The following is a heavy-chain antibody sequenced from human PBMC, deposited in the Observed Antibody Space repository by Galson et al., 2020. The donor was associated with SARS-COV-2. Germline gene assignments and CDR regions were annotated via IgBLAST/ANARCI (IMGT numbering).Heavy chain of an antibody. D-gene: IGHD3-16*01. CDR3: AIGQRGVVPSPILGLGPFYSFHYMDV. V-gene: IGHV4-34*01. J-gene: IGHJ6*03. CDR2: INQSGST. Sequence: SQTLSLTCAALAGSFSNCYWSWIRQTPGKGLEWIGAINQSGSTNYSQSLKSRVTIPLDTSKNQFSLKLRSVTAADTALYYCAIGQRGVVPSPILGLGPFYSFHYMDVWARGATVTVSS. CDR1: AGSFSNCY.